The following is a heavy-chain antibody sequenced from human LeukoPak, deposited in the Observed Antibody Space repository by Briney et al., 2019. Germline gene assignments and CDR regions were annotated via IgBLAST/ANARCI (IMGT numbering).Heavy chain of an antibody. CDR1: GGSISSYY. D-gene: IGHD6-13*01. Sequence: SETLSLTCTVSGGSISSYYWSWIRQPPGKGLEWIGYIYYSGSTNYNPSLKSRVTISVDTSKNQFSLKLSSVTAADTAVYYCARAPVYSSSWYYFGYWGQGTLVTVSS. CDR3: ARAPVYSSSWYYFGY. CDR2: IYYSGST. J-gene: IGHJ4*02. V-gene: IGHV4-59*01.